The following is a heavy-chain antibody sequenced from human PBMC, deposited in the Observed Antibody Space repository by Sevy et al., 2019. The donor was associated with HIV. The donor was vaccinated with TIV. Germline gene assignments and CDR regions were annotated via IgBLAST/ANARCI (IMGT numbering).Heavy chain of an antibody. CDR2: IIPILNTV. CDR3: VRGGGNGWYYFDY. D-gene: IGHD6-19*01. V-gene: IGHV1-69*13. J-gene: IGHJ4*02. Sequence: ASVKVSCKAPGGIFKSYGISWVRQAPGQGLEWMGGIIPILNTVHYAQKFQGRVTITADESTKTAYMELSSLRSEDTAVYYCVRGGGNGWYYFDYWGQETLVTVSS. CDR1: GGIFKSYG.